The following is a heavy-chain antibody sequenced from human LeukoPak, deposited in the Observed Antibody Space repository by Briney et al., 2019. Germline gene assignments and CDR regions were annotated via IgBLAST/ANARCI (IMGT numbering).Heavy chain of an antibody. V-gene: IGHV4-4*07. CDR1: GGSIGGYY. CDR2: IYISGST. Sequence: SETLSLTCTVSGGSIGGYYWSWIRQPAGKGLEWIGRIYISGSTNYNPSLKSRVTMSVDTSKNQFSLELSSMTAADTAVYYCARGLRFSGGSSWFYPWGQGTLVTVSS. CDR3: ARGLRFSGGSSWFYP. D-gene: IGHD2-15*01. J-gene: IGHJ5*02.